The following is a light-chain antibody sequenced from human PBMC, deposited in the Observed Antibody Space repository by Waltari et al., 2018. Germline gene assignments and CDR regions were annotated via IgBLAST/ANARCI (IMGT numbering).Light chain of an antibody. Sequence: IVLTQSPGTLSLSPGERATLSCMASQRVSSSYLAWYQQKPGQAPRLLIYGASSRATGIPDRFSGSGSGTDFTLTISRLEPEDFAVYYCQQYGSSPVTFGQGTKVEIK. J-gene: IGKJ1*01. CDR1: QRVSSSY. CDR3: QQYGSSPVT. V-gene: IGKV3-20*01. CDR2: GAS.